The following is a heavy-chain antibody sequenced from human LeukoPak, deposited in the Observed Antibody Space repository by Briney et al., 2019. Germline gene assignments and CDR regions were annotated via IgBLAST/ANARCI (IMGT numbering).Heavy chain of an antibody. V-gene: IGHV3-48*01. CDR3: ARDQWLDY. CDR2: IGTSGNPI. Sequence: PGGSLRLSCAASGFTFSGYIMNWVRQAPGKGLEWVSFIGTSGNPIYYADSVKGRFTVSRGNAKNSLYLQMNSLRAEDTAVYYCARDQWLDYWGQGTLVTVSS. D-gene: IGHD6-19*01. CDR1: GFTFSGYI. J-gene: IGHJ4*02.